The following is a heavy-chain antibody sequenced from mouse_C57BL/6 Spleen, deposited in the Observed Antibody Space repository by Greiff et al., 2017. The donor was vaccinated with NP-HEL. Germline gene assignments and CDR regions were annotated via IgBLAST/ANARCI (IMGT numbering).Heavy chain of an antibody. CDR2: INPSSGYT. CDR1: GYTFTSYT. Sequence: VQLQQSGAELARPGASVKMSCKASGYTFTSYTMHWVKQRPGQGLEWIGYINPSSGYTKYNQKFKDKATLTADKSSSKAYMQLSSLTSEDSAVYYCARYDYDGYAMDYWGQGTSVTVSS. J-gene: IGHJ4*01. CDR3: ARYDYDGYAMDY. D-gene: IGHD2-4*01. V-gene: IGHV1-4*01.